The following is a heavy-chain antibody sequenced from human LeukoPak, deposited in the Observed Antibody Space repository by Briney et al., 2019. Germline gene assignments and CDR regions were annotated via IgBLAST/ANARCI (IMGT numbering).Heavy chain of an antibody. V-gene: IGHV1-69*05. D-gene: IGHD5-24*01. CDR1: GGTFSSYA. J-gene: IGHJ4*02. Sequence: GASVKVSCKASGGTFSSYAISWVRQAPGQGLEWMGGIIPIFGTANYAQKFQGRVTITTDESTSTAYMELSSLRSEDTAVYYCASNLGYNGRFDYWGQGTLVTVSS. CDR2: IIPIFGTA. CDR3: ASNLGYNGRFDY.